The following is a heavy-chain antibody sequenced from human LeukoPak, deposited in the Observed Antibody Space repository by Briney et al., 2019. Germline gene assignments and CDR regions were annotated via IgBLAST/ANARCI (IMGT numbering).Heavy chain of an antibody. J-gene: IGHJ5*02. Sequence: PSETLSLTCTVSGGSISSYYWSWIRQPAGKGLEWIGRIYTSGSTNYNPSLKSRVTMSVDTSKNQFSLKLSSVTAADTAVYYCASGSPMAAADWFDPWGQGTLVTVSS. CDR2: IYTSGST. D-gene: IGHD6-13*01. CDR3: ASGSPMAAADWFDP. V-gene: IGHV4-4*07. CDR1: GGSISSYY.